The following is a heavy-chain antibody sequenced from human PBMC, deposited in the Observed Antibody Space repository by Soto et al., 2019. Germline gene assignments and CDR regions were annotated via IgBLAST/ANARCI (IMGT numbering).Heavy chain of an antibody. J-gene: IGHJ4*02. V-gene: IGHV2-5*01. CDR3: ATRLSTMFTGNCDY. CDR2: IYWHDDK. CDR1: VFSLSTSGVG. D-gene: IGHD3-3*01. Sequence: QITVKESGPTLVKPTQTVTLTGTVSVFSLSTSGVGVAWILQPTGKALEWRALIYWHDDKRYSPSLKSRLTITKDTSKHHVVLTMTHMETVDTATYYCATRLSTMFTGNCDYWGKGTLVTVSS.